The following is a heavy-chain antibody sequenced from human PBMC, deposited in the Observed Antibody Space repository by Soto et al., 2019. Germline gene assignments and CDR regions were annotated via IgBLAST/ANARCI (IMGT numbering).Heavy chain of an antibody. J-gene: IGHJ4*02. D-gene: IGHD2-15*01. CDR2: INPSNGNT. V-gene: IGHV1-3*05. Sequence: QVQLVQSGAEEKKPGASVKVSCKASGYTFTSYAMHWVRQAPGQRLEWMGWINPSNGNTKCSQKFQDRVTITRDTSASTAYMELSSLRSEDTAVYYCARGESVVGDYWGQGTLVTVSS. CDR3: ARGESVVGDY. CDR1: GYTFTSYA.